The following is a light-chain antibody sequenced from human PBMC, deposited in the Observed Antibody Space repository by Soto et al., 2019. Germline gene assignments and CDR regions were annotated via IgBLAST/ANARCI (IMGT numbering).Light chain of an antibody. CDR3: QQHNSYPLT. Sequence: DIQLTQSPSFLSASVGDRVTITCRASQGLSSDLAWYQQKPGKAPKLLIYAASTLQSGVPSRFSGSGSGTEFTLTISSLQPEDFATYYCQQHNSYPLTFGQGTRLEIK. J-gene: IGKJ5*01. CDR1: QGLSSD. CDR2: AAS. V-gene: IGKV1-9*01.